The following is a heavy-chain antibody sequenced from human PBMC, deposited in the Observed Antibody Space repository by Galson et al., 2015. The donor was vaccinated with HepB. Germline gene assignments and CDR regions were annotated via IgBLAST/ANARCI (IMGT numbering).Heavy chain of an antibody. V-gene: IGHV3-30-3*01. Sequence: SLRLSCAASGFIFSSYSMHWVRQAPGKGLEWVAVISGAGSVNFYADSVKGRFTISRDNSKNTLYLQMNSLRVEDSAGYYCATEGPQFPRGSNDSWGQGTLVTVSS. CDR1: GFIFSSYS. J-gene: IGHJ5*01. D-gene: IGHD1-26*01. CDR3: ATEGPQFPRGSNDS. CDR2: ISGAGSVN.